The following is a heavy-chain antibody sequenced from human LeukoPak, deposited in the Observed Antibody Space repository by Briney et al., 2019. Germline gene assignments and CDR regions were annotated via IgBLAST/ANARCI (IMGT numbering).Heavy chain of an antibody. J-gene: IGHJ4*02. D-gene: IGHD3-10*01. V-gene: IGHV3-30-3*01. CDR1: GFTFSSYA. CDR2: ISYDGSNK. CDR3: ASHYGSGSFDY. Sequence: PGGSLRLSCAASGFTFSSYAMSWVRQAPGKGLEWVAVISYDGSNKYYADSVKGRFTISRDNSKNTLYLQMNSLRAEDTAVYYCASHYGSGSFDYWGQGTLVTVSS.